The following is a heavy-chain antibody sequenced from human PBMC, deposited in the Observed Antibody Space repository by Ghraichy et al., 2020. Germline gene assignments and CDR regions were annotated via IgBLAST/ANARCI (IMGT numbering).Heavy chain of an antibody. CDR1: GFVFSTYA. D-gene: IGHD3-22*01. V-gene: IGHV3-23*01. CDR2: ISGHGGDT. Sequence: LSLTCEASGFVFSTYAMAWVRQAPGKGLEWVSAISGHGGDTYNADSVKGRFTISRDNSKNTLYLQMNSLRAEDSALYYCAKAYDRSGWLFERAFDIWGQGTVVTVSS. J-gene: IGHJ3*02. CDR3: AKAYDRSGWLFERAFDI.